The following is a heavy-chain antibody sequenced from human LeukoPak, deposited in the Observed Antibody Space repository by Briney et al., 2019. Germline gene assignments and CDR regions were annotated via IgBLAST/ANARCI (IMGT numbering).Heavy chain of an antibody. D-gene: IGHD6-13*01. J-gene: IGHJ5*02. CDR3: AREEYSSSWWDYNWFDP. Sequence: ASVKVSRKASGYTFASYVINWVRQATGQGLEWMGWMNPNSGNTGYAQNFQGRVTMTRNTSISTAYMELSSLRSEDTAVYYCAREEYSSSWWDYNWFDPWGQGTLVTVSS. CDR2: MNPNSGNT. V-gene: IGHV1-8*01. CDR1: GYTFASYV.